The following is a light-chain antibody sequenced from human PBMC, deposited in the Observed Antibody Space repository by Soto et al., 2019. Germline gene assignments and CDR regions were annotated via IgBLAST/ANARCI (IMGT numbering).Light chain of an antibody. V-gene: IGKV1-17*01. Sequence: DIQMTQSPSSLPASVVDIVTITFLASQGIGNDLGWYRQKPGKAPERLIYGASRLQSGVPSRFSGSGSGTEFTLTISGLQPEDFASYYCLQHHSYPRTFGQGTKV. J-gene: IGKJ1*01. CDR3: LQHHSYPRT. CDR1: QGIGND. CDR2: GAS.